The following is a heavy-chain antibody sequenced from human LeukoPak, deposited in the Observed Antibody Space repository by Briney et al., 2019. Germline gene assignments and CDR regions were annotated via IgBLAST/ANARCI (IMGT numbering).Heavy chain of an antibody. CDR1: GYTFTGYY. D-gene: IGHD6-19*01. J-gene: IGHJ4*02. CDR2: INPNSGGT. Sequence: ASVKVSCKASGYTFTGYYMHWVRQAPGQGLEWMGWINPNSGGTNYAQKFQGRVTMTRDTSISTAYMELSRLRSDDTAVYYCARVDLGGWLVGNYFDSWGQGTLVTVSS. V-gene: IGHV1-2*02. CDR3: ARVDLGGWLVGNYFDS.